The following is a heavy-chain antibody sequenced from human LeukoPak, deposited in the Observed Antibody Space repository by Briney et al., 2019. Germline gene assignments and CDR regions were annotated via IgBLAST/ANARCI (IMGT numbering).Heavy chain of an antibody. Sequence: GGSRRLSCAVSGFTFSTYWFHWGRQAPGKGLVWVARISRDGNSRTYADSVKGRFTISRDSARDTLFLQMDSLRADDTAIYYCVRGTSRDYGYGGDDPYWGQGTLLTVSS. CDR1: GFTFSTYW. D-gene: IGHD2-21*02. CDR3: VRGTSRDYGYGGDDPY. V-gene: IGHV3-74*01. J-gene: IGHJ4*02. CDR2: ISRDGNSR.